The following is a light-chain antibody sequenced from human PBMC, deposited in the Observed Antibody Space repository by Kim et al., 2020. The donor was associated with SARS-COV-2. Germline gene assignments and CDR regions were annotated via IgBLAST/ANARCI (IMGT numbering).Light chain of an antibody. CDR2: DAS. CDR1: QDISNY. V-gene: IGKV1-33*01. J-gene: IGKJ5*01. CDR3: QQYGNFPHT. Sequence: ASVGDRVTITCQASQDISNYLNWYQQKPGKAPMLLIYDASNLETGVPSRFGGSGSGTDFILTISSLQPEDIATYYCQQYGNFPHTFGQGTRLEIK.